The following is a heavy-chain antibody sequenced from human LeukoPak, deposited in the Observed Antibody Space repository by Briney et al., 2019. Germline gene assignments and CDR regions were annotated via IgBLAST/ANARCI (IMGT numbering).Heavy chain of an antibody. J-gene: IGHJ4*02. CDR2: IYHSGST. CDR3: ARTGGSTVFDY. D-gene: IGHD4-17*01. Sequence: SQTLSLTCAVSGGSISSGGYSWSWIRQPPGKGLEWIGYIYHSGSTYYNPSLKSRVTISVDRTKNQFSLKLSSVTAADTAVYYCARTGGSTVFDYWGQGTLVTVSS. V-gene: IGHV4-30-2*01. CDR1: GGSISSGGYS.